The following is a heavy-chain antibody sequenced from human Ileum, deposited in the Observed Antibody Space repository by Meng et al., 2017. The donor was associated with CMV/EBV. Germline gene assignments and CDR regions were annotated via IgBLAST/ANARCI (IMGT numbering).Heavy chain of an antibody. CDR2: INAGYGNT. J-gene: IGHJ5*02. CDR3: AEGGASPPGNWFDA. V-gene: IGHV1-3*01. Sequence: ASGYTFSRHALPWVRQAPGQRLEWMGWINAGYGNTKYSQNFQDRVTITRDTSASTVYMELSRLRSEDTAVYYCAEGGASPPGNWFDAWGQETLVTVSS. CDR1: GYTFSRHA. D-gene: IGHD3-16*01.